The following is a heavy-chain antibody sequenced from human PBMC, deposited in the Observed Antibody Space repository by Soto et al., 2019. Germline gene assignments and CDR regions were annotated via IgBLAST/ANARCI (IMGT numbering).Heavy chain of an antibody. J-gene: IGHJ4*02. D-gene: IGHD4-17*01. CDR2: IYYSGST. CDR1: GGSISSSSYY. Sequence: SETLSLTCTVSGGSISSSSYYWGWIRQPPGKGLEWIRSIYYSGSTYYNPSLKSRVTISVDTSKNQFSLKLSSVTAADTAVYYCARHRTTLSNYDYWGQGTLVTVSS. V-gene: IGHV4-39*01. CDR3: ARHRTTLSNYDY.